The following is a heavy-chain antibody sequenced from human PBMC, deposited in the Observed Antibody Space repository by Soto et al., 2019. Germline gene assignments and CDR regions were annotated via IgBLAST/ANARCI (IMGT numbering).Heavy chain of an antibody. CDR1: GGNFSSYA. D-gene: IGHD3-22*01. CDR3: ARDPADSSGYYPKPPYNVDHYYYGMDV. Sequence: ASVKVSCKASGGNFSSYAISWVRQAPGQGLEWMGGIIPIFGTANYAQKFQGRVTITADESTSTAYMELSSLRSGDTAVYYCARDPADSSGYYPKPPYNVDHYYYGMDVWGQGTTVTVSS. J-gene: IGHJ6*02. CDR2: IIPIFGTA. V-gene: IGHV1-69*13.